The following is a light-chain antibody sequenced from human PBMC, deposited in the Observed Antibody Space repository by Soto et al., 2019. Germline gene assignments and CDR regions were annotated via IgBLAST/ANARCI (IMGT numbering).Light chain of an antibody. J-gene: IGLJ1*01. Sequence: QSALAQPASMSGSPGQSITISCTGSGSDIATFNYVSWYQQHPGKAPKLMIYEVSNRPSGVSNRLSGSKSGNTASLTISGLQAEDEADYYCSSYTSSSSYVFGTGTK. CDR3: SSYTSSSSYV. CDR2: EVS. CDR1: GSDIATFNY. V-gene: IGLV2-14*01.